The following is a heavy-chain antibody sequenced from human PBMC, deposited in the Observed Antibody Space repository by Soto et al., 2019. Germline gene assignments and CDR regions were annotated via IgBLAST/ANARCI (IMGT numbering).Heavy chain of an antibody. V-gene: IGHV4-31*03. D-gene: IGHD3-22*01. CDR1: GGSISSGGYY. CDR2: IYYSGST. Sequence: SETLSLTCTLSGGSISSGGYYWSWIRQPPAQGLEWIGHIYYSGSTYYTPSLKSRVTISVDTSKNQFSLKLSSVTAADTAVYYCARVHPIRVGGYYSIPGDYWGQGTLVTVSS. CDR3: ARVHPIRVGGYYSIPGDY. J-gene: IGHJ4*02.